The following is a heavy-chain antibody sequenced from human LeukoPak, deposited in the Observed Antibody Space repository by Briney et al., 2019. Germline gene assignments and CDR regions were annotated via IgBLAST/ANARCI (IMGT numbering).Heavy chain of an antibody. J-gene: IGHJ4*02. Sequence: GGSLRLSCAASGFTFSSYAMSWVRQAPGKGLEWVSTISTSGGSTYHADSVKGRFTISRDNSKNTLYLQMNSLRAEDTAVYYCAKDDSSGYGYYFDYWGQGTLVTASS. D-gene: IGHD3-22*01. CDR3: AKDDSSGYGYYFDY. V-gene: IGHV3-23*01. CDR2: ISTSGGST. CDR1: GFTFSSYA.